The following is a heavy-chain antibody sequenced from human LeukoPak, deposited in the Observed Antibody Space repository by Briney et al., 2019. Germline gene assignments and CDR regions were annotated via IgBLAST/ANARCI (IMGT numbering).Heavy chain of an antibody. V-gene: IGHV1-24*01. J-gene: IGHJ3*02. CDR1: GYTLTELS. CDR2: FDPEDGET. CDR3: ARDSRSSWYSDAFDI. D-gene: IGHD6-13*01. Sequence: ASVKVSCKVSGYTLTELSMHWVRQAPGKGLEWMGGFDPEDGETIYAQKFQGRVTMTEDTSTDTAYMELSSLRSEDTAVYYCARDSRSSWYSDAFDIWGQGTMVTVSS.